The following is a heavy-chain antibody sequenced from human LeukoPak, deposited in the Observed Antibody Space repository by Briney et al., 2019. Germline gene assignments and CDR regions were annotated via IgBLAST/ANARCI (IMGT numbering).Heavy chain of an antibody. CDR3: ARGVNGALDS. CDR1: SGXISSGSC. V-gene: IGHV4-4*02. CDR2: VYHSGST. Sequence: PSGTLPLTCSVSSGXISSGSCWSWVRQPPGKGLEWIGEVYHSGSTNYNPSLKSRVTMSVDKSKNHFSLKLSSVTAADTAVYYCARGVNGALDSWGQGTLVTVSS. D-gene: IGHD4-17*01. J-gene: IGHJ4*02.